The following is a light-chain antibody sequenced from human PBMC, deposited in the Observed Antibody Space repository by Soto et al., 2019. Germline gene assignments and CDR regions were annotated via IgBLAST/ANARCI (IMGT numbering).Light chain of an antibody. Sequence: EIVLTQSPATLSLSPGERATLSCRASQSVSSYLAWYQQKPGQAPRLLIYDASNRATGIPARFSGSGSGTDFTRTISSLEPEDVAVYYGQQRSSWPPWTFGQGTKVEIK. CDR1: QSVSSY. CDR2: DAS. CDR3: QQRSSWPPWT. V-gene: IGKV3-11*01. J-gene: IGKJ1*01.